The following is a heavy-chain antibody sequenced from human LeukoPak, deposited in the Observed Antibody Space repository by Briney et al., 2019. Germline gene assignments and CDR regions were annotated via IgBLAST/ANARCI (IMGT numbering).Heavy chain of an antibody. CDR1: GYTFTGYY. CDR2: INPNSGGT. Sequence: ASVKVSCTASGYTFTGYYMHWVRQAPGQGLEWMGWINPNSGGTNYAQKFQGRVTMTRDTSISTAYMELSRLRSDDTAVYYCAKDLRGYSYGPSAVDYWGQGTLVTVSS. J-gene: IGHJ4*02. V-gene: IGHV1-2*02. CDR3: AKDLRGYSYGPSAVDY. D-gene: IGHD5-18*01.